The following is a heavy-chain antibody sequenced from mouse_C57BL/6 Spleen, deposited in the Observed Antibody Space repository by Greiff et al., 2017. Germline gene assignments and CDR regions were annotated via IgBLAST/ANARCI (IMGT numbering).Heavy chain of an antibody. V-gene: IGHV1-50*01. J-gene: IGHJ3*01. Sequence: QVQLQQPGAELVKPGASVKLSCKASGYTFTSYWMQWVKQRPGRGLEWIGEIDPSDSYTNYNQKFKGKATLTVDTSSSTAYMQLSSLTSEDSAVYYCAIGDYYDYARFAYWGQGTLVTVSA. CDR1: GYTFTSYW. D-gene: IGHD2-4*01. CDR2: IDPSDSYT. CDR3: AIGDYYDYARFAY.